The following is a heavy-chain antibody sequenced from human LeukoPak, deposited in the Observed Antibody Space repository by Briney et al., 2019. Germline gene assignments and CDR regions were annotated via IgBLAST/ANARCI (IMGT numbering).Heavy chain of an antibody. V-gene: IGHV3-48*01. CDR3: VREEIVVIKGLDY. CDR1: GFTFSSYA. J-gene: IGHJ4*02. Sequence: GGSLRLSCTTSGFTFSSYAMSWVRQAPGKGLEWVSYISSSSSTIYYADSVKGRFTISRDNAKNSLYLQMNSLRAEDTAVYYCVREEIVVIKGLDYWGQGTLVTVSS. CDR2: ISSSSSTI. D-gene: IGHD3-22*01.